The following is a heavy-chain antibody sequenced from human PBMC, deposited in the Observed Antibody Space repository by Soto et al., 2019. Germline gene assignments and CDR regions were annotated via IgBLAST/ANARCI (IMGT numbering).Heavy chain of an antibody. V-gene: IGHV4-30-2*01. Sequence: SDPVSRTSAVSGEPISMGHYPWTWIRQAPGKGLEWIGYIYPGGNTYYSPSLKSRVTIALNTSKSLASLRSNSVTAADTDVYSCARLVGVAICPWGPGTLVTVSS. CDR2: IYPGGNT. CDR3: ARLVGVAICP. D-gene: IGHD2-21*01. J-gene: IGHJ1*01. CDR1: GEPISMGHYP.